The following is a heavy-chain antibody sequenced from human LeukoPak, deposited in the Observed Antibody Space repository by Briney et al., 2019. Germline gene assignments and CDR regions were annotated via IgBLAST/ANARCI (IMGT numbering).Heavy chain of an antibody. Sequence: GGSLRLSCAASGFTFSSYWMSWVRQAPGKGLEWVANIKQDGSEKYYVDSVKGRFTISRDNAKNSLYLQMNSLRAEDTAVYYRARERAVAGTNWFDPWGQGTLVTVSS. CDR2: IKQDGSEK. CDR3: ARERAVAGTNWFDP. CDR1: GFTFSSYW. D-gene: IGHD6-19*01. V-gene: IGHV3-7*01. J-gene: IGHJ5*02.